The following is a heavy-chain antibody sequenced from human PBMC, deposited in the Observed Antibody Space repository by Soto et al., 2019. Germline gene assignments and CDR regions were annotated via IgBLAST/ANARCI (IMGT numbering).Heavy chain of an antibody. CDR1: GFSLSSTRMA. CDR3: AHIVVAGLGYYFDY. J-gene: IGHJ4*02. Sequence: QITLKESGPTLVKPTQTLTLTCTFSGFSLSSTRMAVGWIRQPPGKALEWLALIYWDDDKRYSPFLKSRLTITKDTSKNQLVLTMSNMDPVVTARYYCAHIVVAGLGYYFDYWGQGTLVTVSS. V-gene: IGHV2-5*02. D-gene: IGHD6-19*01. CDR2: IYWDDDK.